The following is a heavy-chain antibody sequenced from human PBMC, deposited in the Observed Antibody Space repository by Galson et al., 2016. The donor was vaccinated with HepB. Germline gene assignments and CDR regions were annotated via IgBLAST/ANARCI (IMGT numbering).Heavy chain of an antibody. CDR3: ARVRDYDFWSGFGMDV. V-gene: IGHV4-39*01. J-gene: IGHJ6*02. Sequence: ETLSLTCTVSGGSISSSGFYGGWIRQPPGKGLEWIASIYYSGSTYYNPSLKSRVTISVDTSKNQFSLKLSSVTAADTAVYYCARVRDYDFWSGFGMDVWGQGTTVTVSS. D-gene: IGHD3-3*01. CDR1: GGSISSSGFY. CDR2: IYYSGST.